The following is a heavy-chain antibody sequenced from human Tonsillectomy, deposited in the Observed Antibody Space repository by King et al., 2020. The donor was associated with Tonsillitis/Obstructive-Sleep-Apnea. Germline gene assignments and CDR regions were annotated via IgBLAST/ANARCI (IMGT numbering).Heavy chain of an antibody. V-gene: IGHV4-34*01. D-gene: IGHD4-17*01. J-gene: IGHJ3*02. CDR3: ATEMAYGVYAFDI. CDR1: GGSFSGYY. Sequence: VQLQQWGAGLLKPSEALSLTCAVYGGSFSGYYWRWIRQPPGKGLEWIGEINHSGSTNYNPSLKSRVTISVDTSKTQFSLKLSSVTAADTSVYYCATEMAYGVYAFDIWGQGTMVTVSS. CDR2: INHSGST.